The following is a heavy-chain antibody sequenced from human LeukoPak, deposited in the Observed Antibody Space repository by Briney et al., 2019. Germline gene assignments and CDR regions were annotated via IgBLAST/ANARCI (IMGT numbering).Heavy chain of an antibody. V-gene: IGHV1-46*01. CDR1: GYTFTSYY. J-gene: IGHJ4*02. D-gene: IGHD3-16*02. CDR2: INPSGGGT. CDR3: AREVITFGGVVVIGYFDY. Sequence: ASVKVSCKASGYTFTSYYMHWVRQAPGQGLEWVGVINPSGGGTTYAQKFQGRVTMTRDTSTSTVYMELSSLRPEDTAVYYCAREVITFGGVVVIGYFDYWGQGTLVTVS.